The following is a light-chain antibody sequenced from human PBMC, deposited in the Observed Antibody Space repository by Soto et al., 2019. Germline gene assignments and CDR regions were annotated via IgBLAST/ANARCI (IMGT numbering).Light chain of an antibody. CDR1: SSDVGGYNY. Sequence: QSALTQPASVSGSPGQSITISCTGTSSDVGGYNYVSWYQQHPGKAPKVMIYEVTNRPSGVSNRFSGSKSGNMASLTISGLQPEDEADYYCSSYTSSSTVVFGGGTKLTVL. J-gene: IGLJ2*01. CDR2: EVT. CDR3: SSYTSSSTVV. V-gene: IGLV2-14*01.